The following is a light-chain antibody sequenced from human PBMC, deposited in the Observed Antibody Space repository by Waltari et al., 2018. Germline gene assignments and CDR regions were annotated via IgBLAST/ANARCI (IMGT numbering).Light chain of an antibody. CDR1: QSISSY. V-gene: IGKV1-39*01. Sequence: DIQMTQSPSSLSASVGDRVTITCRASQSISSYLNWYQQKPGKAPKLLIYAASSFQSGVPSRFSGSESGTDFTLTISSLQPEDFATYYCQQSYSTLFTFGPGTKVDIK. CDR2: AAS. CDR3: QQSYSTLFT. J-gene: IGKJ3*01.